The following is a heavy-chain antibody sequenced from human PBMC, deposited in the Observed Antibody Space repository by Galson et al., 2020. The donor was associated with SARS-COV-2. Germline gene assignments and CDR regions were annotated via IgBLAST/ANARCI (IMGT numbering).Heavy chain of an antibody. D-gene: IGHD5-12*01. J-gene: IGHJ4*02. CDR1: GYTFTGYS. CDR2: INPNSGET. CDR3: ATGSLNY. V-gene: IGHV1-2*02. Sequence: ASVKVSCKASGYTFTGYSIHWVRPAPGQGLDWMGCINPNSGETNFAQKFQGRVTMTTDTSINTAYMEVSRLRSDDTAMFYCATGSLNYWGQGTLVTVSS.